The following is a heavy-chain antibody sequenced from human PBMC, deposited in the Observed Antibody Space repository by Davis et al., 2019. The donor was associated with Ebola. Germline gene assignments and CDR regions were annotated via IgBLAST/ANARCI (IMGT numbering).Heavy chain of an antibody. D-gene: IGHD4-17*01. CDR3: AKDRHDYGLDY. CDR1: GFTFSSYA. CDR2: ISGSGGST. J-gene: IGHJ4*02. Sequence: GESLKISCAASGFTFSSYAMSWVRQAPGKGLEWVSAISGSGGSTYYADSVKGRFTISRDNSKNTLYLQMNSLRAEDTAVYYCAKDRHDYGLDYWGQGTLVTVSS. V-gene: IGHV3-23*01.